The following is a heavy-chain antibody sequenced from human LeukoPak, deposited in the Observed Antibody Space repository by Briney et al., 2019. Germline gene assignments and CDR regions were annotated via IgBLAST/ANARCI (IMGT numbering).Heavy chain of an antibody. J-gene: IGHJ4*02. D-gene: IGHD3-10*01. CDR3: AKDGLEWFGELN. CDR2: ISGSGGST. V-gene: IGHV3-23*01. Sequence: QPGGSLRLSCAASGFTFSSYAMSWVRQAPGKGLEWVSSISGSGGSTYYADSVKGRFTISRDNSKNTLYLQMNSLRAEDTAVYYCAKDGLEWFGELNWGQGTLVTVSS. CDR1: GFTFSSYA.